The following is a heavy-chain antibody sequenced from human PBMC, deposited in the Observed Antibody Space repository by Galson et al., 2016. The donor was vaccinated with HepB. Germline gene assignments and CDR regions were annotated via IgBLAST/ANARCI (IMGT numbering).Heavy chain of an antibody. D-gene: IGHD2/OR15-2a*01. Sequence: CAISGDSVSSNSAAWTWIRQSPLRGLEWLGRTYYRSKWYNDYAVSMKSRINILPDTSKNQFSLQLNSVTPEDTAVYYCARVRCSTFRCQNWFDPWGQGTMVRVSS. J-gene: IGHJ3*01. CDR3: ARVRCSTFRCQNWFDP. V-gene: IGHV6-1*01. CDR2: TYYRSKWYN. CDR1: GDSVSSNSAA.